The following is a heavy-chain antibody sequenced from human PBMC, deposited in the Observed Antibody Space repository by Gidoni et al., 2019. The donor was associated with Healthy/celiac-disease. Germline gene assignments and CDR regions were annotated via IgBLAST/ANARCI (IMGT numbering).Heavy chain of an antibody. CDR1: GFTFSNYA. Sequence: QGQLVESGGGVVQPGRYLRLSCAASGFTFSNYAMHWVRQTPGKGLEWVALISSDGSNKYYADSVKGLFTISRDNSKNTLYLQMNSLRVEDTAVYYCARDLAYWGQGTPVTVSS. CDR2: ISSDGSNK. J-gene: IGHJ4*02. CDR3: ARDLAY. V-gene: IGHV3-30-3*01.